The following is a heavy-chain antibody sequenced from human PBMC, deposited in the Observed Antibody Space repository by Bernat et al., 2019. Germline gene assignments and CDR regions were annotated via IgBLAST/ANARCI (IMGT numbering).Heavy chain of an antibody. CDR2: VNIDGSNT. Sequence: EVQLVESGGGLVQPGGSLRLSCAASGFTFSSYYMHWVRQAPGKGLVWVSRVNIDGSNTGYADSVKGRFTISRDNAKNTLYLQMNTLRAEDTAVDYCARYYGSGTYAVDYWGQGTLVTVSS. V-gene: IGHV3-74*01. J-gene: IGHJ4*02. CDR3: ARYYGSGTYAVDY. CDR1: GFTFSSYY. D-gene: IGHD3-10*01.